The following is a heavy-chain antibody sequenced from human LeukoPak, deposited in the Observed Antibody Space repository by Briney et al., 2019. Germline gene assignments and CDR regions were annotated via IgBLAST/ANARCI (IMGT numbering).Heavy chain of an antibody. CDR2: LYSDGNT. CDR1: GFTVITND. Sequence: SGESLKIYCAASGFTVITNDMTWVRQAPGKGLEWVSVLYSDGNTKYADSVQGRFTISRDNSKNTLYLEMNSLSADDTAVYYCARGVEPLAANTLAYWGQGTLVTVSS. CDR3: ARGVEPLAANTLAY. V-gene: IGHV3-53*01. D-gene: IGHD1-14*01. J-gene: IGHJ4*02.